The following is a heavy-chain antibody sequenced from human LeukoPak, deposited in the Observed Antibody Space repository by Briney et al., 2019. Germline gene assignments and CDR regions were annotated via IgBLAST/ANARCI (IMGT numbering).Heavy chain of an antibody. Sequence: GGSLRLSCTVSGFTLSSYEMTWFRQAPGKGLEWVSSIGYGGADSHYADSMEGRFIISRDNPKNTLYLHMDSLRAEDTALYYCAPQLWDHPGPWGQGIPVTVSS. CDR2: IGYGGADS. CDR3: APQLWDHPGP. J-gene: IGHJ5*02. CDR1: GFTLSSYE. D-gene: IGHD3-16*01. V-gene: IGHV3-23*01.